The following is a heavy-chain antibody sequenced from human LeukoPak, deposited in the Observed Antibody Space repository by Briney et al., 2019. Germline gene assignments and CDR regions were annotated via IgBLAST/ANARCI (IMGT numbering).Heavy chain of an antibody. Sequence: PGGSLRLSCAASGFTFSTYVIHWVRQAPGKGLEWVALIWHDGSNKYYGDSVKDRFTISRDNSKNTLYLQMDSLRDEDTAVYYCARDRGSYWDGGNDYWGQGTLVTVSS. V-gene: IGHV3-33*01. CDR2: IWHDGSNK. CDR1: GFTFSTYV. CDR3: ARDRGSYWDGGNDY. J-gene: IGHJ4*02. D-gene: IGHD1-26*01.